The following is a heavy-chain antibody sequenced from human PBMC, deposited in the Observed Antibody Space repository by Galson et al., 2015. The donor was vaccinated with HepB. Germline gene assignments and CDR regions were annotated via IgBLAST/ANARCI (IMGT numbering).Heavy chain of an antibody. D-gene: IGHD3-22*01. J-gene: IGHJ3*02. CDR3: ATADYYDSSGYYWDAFDI. V-gene: IGHV1-24*01. CDR1: GYTLTELS. Sequence: SVKVSCKVSGYTLTELSMHWVRQAPGKGLEWMGGFDPEDGETIYAQKFQGRVTMTEDTSTDTAYMELSSLRSEDTAVYYCATADYYDSSGYYWDAFDIWGQGTMVTVSS. CDR2: FDPEDGET.